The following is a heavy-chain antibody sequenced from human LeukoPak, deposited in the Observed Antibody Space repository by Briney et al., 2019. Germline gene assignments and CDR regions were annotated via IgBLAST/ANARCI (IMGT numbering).Heavy chain of an antibody. V-gene: IGHV4-59*08. CDR2: IYYAGTT. CDR3: ARHPPVPVFQNGMDV. CDR1: GGSISSYY. D-gene: IGHD2-2*01. Sequence: SETLSLTCTVSGGSISSYYWSWIRQPPGKGLEWIGYIYYAGTTNYNPSLKNRLTISVDTSKNQFSLKLSSVTAADTAVYFCARHPPVPVFQNGMDVWGQGTTVSVSS. J-gene: IGHJ6*02.